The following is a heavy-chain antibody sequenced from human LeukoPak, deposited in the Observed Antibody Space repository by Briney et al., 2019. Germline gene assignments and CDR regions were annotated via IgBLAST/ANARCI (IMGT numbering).Heavy chain of an antibody. Sequence: GGSLRLSCAASGFTFSSYAMHWVRQAPGKGLEWVVVISYDGSNKYYADSVKGRFTISRDNSKNTLYLQMNSLRPEDTAVYYCTRDLGYYRFDFGGQGTLVTVSS. CDR1: GFTFSSYA. D-gene: IGHD3-22*01. J-gene: IGHJ4*02. CDR3: TRDLGYYRFDF. CDR2: ISYDGSNK. V-gene: IGHV3-30-3*01.